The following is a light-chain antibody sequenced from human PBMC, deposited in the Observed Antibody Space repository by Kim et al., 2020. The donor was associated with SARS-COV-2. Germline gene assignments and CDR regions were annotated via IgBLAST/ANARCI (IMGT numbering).Light chain of an antibody. J-gene: IGKJ2*01. CDR2: CAS. CDR1: SGVTSNH. V-gene: IGKV3-20*01. Sequence: SPGGRATLSCRGRSGVTSNHLAWYQQKPGQAPRPLIYCASNSATGIPDRFSGCGSGRDLTLNIRRLESEDFAVYYCEDYGSSSLYTFGEGNKVE. CDR3: EDYGSSSLYT.